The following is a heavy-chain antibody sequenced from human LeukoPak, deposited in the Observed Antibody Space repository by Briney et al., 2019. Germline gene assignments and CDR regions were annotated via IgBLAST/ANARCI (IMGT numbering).Heavy chain of an antibody. CDR2: INDRGGST. J-gene: IGHJ5*02. CDR3: AIVGGTFA. Sequence: GGSLRLSCAASGFTFSTYAMSWVRQAPGKGLVWVSGINDRGGSTYYAESMKGRLTISRDNSKNTLFLQMNSLRVDDTAVYYCAIVGGTFAWGQGTLVTVSS. D-gene: IGHD1-26*01. CDR1: GFTFSTYA. V-gene: IGHV3-23*01.